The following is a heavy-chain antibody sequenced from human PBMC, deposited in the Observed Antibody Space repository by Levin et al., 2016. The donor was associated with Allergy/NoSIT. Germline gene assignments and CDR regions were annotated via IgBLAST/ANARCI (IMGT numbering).Heavy chain of an antibody. CDR3: ARIQRELIAAAGRDNDY. CDR1: GGSVSSGSYY. D-gene: IGHD6-13*01. J-gene: IGHJ4*02. Sequence: GSLRLSCTVSGGSVSSGSYYWSWIRQPPGKGLEWIGYIYYSGSTNYNPSLKSRVTISVDTSKNQFSLKLSSVTAADTAVYYCARIQRELIAAAGRDNDYWGQGTLVTVSS. CDR2: IYYSGST. V-gene: IGHV4-61*01.